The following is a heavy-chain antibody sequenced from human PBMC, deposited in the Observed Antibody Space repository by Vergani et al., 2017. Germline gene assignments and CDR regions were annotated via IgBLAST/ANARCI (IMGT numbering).Heavy chain of an antibody. V-gene: IGHV5-51*01. J-gene: IGHJ4*02. CDR2: IHPADSDT. CDR3: ARLYGRDSSGSKYFDY. D-gene: IGHD3-22*01. Sequence: EVQLVQSGAELKKPGESLKISCQLSGYSFTNYWIGWVRQMPGKGLEWMGMIHPADSDTRYSPSFQGQVTISVDKSISTAYLQRSSLRASDSAMYYCARLYGRDSSGSKYFDYWGQGTLVTVSS. CDR1: GYSFTNYW.